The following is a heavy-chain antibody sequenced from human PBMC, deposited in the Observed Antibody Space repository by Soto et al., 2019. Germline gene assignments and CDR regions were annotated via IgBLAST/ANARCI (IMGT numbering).Heavy chain of an antibody. CDR1: GFTFSSYG. Sequence: PGGSLRLSCAASGFTFSSYGMHWVRQAPGKGLEWVAVISYDGSNKYYADSVKGRFTISRDNSKNTLYLQMNSLRAEDTAVYYCAKDLSITMIVVVPICDYWGQGTLVTVSS. J-gene: IGHJ4*02. D-gene: IGHD3-22*01. CDR2: ISYDGSNK. CDR3: AKDLSITMIVVVPICDY. V-gene: IGHV3-30*18.